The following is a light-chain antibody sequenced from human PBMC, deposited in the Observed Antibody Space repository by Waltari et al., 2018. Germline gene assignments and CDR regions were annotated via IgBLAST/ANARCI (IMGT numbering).Light chain of an antibody. CDR1: SSDVGRYNY. J-gene: IGLJ2*01. V-gene: IGLV2-8*01. CDR3: SSYAGSNNVV. CDR2: EVS. Sequence: PGQSVTISCTGTSSDVGRYNYVSWYQQHPGKAPKLMIYEVSKRPSGVPARLSGSKSGNTASLTVSGLQAEDEADYYCSSYAGSNNVVFGGGTKPTVL.